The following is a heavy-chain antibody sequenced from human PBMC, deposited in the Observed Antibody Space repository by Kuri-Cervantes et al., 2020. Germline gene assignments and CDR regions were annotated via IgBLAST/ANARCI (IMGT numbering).Heavy chain of an antibody. D-gene: IGHD2-15*01. Sequence: GGSLSLSCKASGYTFTSYDINWVRQATGQGLEWMGWMNPNSGNTGYAQKFQGRVTMTRNTSISTAYMELSSLRSEDTAVYYGARGDYCSGGSCSYGMDVWGQGTTVTVSS. V-gene: IGHV1-8*01. CDR3: ARGDYCSGGSCSYGMDV. CDR2: MNPNSGNT. J-gene: IGHJ6*02. CDR1: GYTFTSYD.